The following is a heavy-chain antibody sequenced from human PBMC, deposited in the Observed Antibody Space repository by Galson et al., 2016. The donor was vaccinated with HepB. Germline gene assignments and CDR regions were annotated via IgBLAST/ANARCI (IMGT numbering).Heavy chain of an antibody. Sequence: SETLSLTCTVSGASTSSSTYYWGWIRQPPRKGLEWIGSTYYSGSTYYNPSLKGRVTISLDTSKNYFSLKLSSVTAADTAVYYCARLSYDILTGYFAAYFDYWGEGALVTVSS. CDR2: TYYSGST. CDR1: GASTSSSTYY. J-gene: IGHJ4*02. D-gene: IGHD3-9*01. V-gene: IGHV4-39*02. CDR3: ARLSYDILTGYFAAYFDY.